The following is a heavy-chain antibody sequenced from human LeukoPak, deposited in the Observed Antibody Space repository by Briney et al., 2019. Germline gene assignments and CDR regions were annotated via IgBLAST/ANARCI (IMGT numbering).Heavy chain of an antibody. J-gene: IGHJ4*02. CDR1: GFTFSSYG. V-gene: IGHV3-33*01. CDR2: IWYDGSNK. CDR3: ARGRGVAGPYYFDY. D-gene: IGHD6-19*01. Sequence: GGSLRLSCAASGFTFSSYGMHWVRQAPGKGLEWVAVIWYDGSNKYYADCVKGRFTISRDNSKNTLYLQMNSLRAEDTAVYYCARGRGVAGPYYFDYWGQGTLVTGSS.